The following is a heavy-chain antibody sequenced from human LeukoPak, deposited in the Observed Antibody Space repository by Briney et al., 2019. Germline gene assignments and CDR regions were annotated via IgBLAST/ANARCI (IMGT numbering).Heavy chain of an antibody. J-gene: IGHJ4*02. CDR3: ARDPGGSFDY. CDR2: ISSSGT. D-gene: IGHD3-16*01. CDR1: GFTFNNYA. Sequence: GGSLGLSCAASGFTFNNYAMSWVRQAPGKGLEWVSTISSSGTNYADSVKGRFTISRDNSKSTVDLQMNSLRADDTAVYYCARDPGGSFDYWGQGTLVTVSS. V-gene: IGHV3-23*01.